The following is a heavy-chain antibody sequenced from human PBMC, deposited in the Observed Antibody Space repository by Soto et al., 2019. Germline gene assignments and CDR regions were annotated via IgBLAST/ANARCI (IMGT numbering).Heavy chain of an antibody. V-gene: IGHV4-4*07. J-gene: IGHJ4*02. Sequence: SETLSLTCSVSGGSIYTYCWIWLRQPAGKGLEWIGHIYSSGSANYNPSLKSRVSMSVDTSKNQFSLKLNSVTAADTAVYYCATIVGANDYWGQGALVTVSS. CDR3: ATIVGANDY. CDR1: GGSIYTYC. CDR2: IYSSGSA. D-gene: IGHD1-26*01.